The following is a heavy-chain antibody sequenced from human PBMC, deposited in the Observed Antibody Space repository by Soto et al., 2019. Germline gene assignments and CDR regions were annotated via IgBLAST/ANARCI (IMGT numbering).Heavy chain of an antibody. CDR1: GFTFSSYA. J-gene: IGHJ4*02. D-gene: IGHD3-10*01. CDR2: ISYDGSNK. CDR3: ARSSYGSGSSDFDY. Sequence: QVQLVESGGGVVQPGRSLRLSYAASGFTFSSYAMHWVRQAPGKGLEWVAVISYDGSNKYYADSVKGRFTISRDNSKNTLYLQMNSLRAEDTAVYYCARSSYGSGSSDFDYWGQGTLVTVSS. V-gene: IGHV3-30-3*01.